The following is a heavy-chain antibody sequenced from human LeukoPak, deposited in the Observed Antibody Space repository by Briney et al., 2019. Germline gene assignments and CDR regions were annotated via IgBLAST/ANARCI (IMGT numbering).Heavy chain of an antibody. Sequence: PGGSLRLSCAASGFTFSSYAMHWVRQAPGKGLEWVAVISYDGSNKYYADSVKGRFTISRDNSKNTLYLQMNSLRAEDTAVYYCAREPVLLWFGELYYYGMDVWGQGTTVTVSS. D-gene: IGHD3-10*01. CDR1: GFTFSSYA. CDR3: AREPVLLWFGELYYYGMDV. CDR2: ISYDGSNK. J-gene: IGHJ6*02. V-gene: IGHV3-30-3*01.